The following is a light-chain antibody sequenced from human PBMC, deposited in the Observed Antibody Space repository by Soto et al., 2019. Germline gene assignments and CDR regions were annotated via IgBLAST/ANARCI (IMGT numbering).Light chain of an antibody. V-gene: IGKV1-27*01. J-gene: IGKJ1*01. CDR2: AAS. CDR1: QGVSNY. Sequence: DIQMTQSPSSLSAFVGDRVTITYRASQGVSNYLAWYQQKPGKVPKILIYAASTLQSGVSPRFSASGSGTDFTLTISSLQPEDVATYYCQKYNDFPWTFGQGTKVDI. CDR3: QKYNDFPWT.